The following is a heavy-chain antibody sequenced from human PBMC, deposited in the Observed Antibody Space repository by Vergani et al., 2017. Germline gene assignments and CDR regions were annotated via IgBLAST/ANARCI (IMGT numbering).Heavy chain of an antibody. D-gene: IGHD2-15*01. V-gene: IGHV1-2*02. J-gene: IGHJ6*02. CDR2: INPNSGGT. Sequence: QVQLVQSGAEVKKPGASVKVSCKTSGYSFTGYYMHWVRQAPGQGLEWMGWINPNSGGTNYAQQFQGRVTLTRDTSINTAYMELSRLRSDDTAVYYCARGVVVVVSWSYYYYGMDVWGQGTTVTVSS. CDR3: ARGVVVVVSWSYYYYGMDV. CDR1: GYSFTGYY.